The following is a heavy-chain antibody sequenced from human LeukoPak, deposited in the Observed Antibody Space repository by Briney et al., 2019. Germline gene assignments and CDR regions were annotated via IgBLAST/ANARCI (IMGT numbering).Heavy chain of an antibody. CDR1: GGPISSGSYY. D-gene: IGHD3-22*01. J-gene: IGHJ4*02. CDR2: IYASGST. V-gene: IGHV4-61*02. Sequence: SETLSLTCTVSGGPISSGSYYWSWIRQPAGKGLEWIGRIYASGSTNYNPSLKSRVTISVDMSKNQFSLKLSSVTAADTAVYYCARAPYDSSGYHFDYWGQGTLVTVSS. CDR3: ARAPYDSSGYHFDY.